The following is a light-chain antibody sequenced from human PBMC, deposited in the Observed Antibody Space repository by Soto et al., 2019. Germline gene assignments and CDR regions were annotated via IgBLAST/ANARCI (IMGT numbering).Light chain of an antibody. J-gene: IGKJ5*01. V-gene: IGKV2D-29*02. Sequence: DVVMTQTPLSLSVAPGQPPSISCKSCQSLLHITGETFLFWYHQKPGQSPQLLIYEVSTRVSGVPDRFSGSGSGTDFTLNISRVETDDVGIYYCMQSTQLPPTFGQGTRLEIK. CDR2: EVS. CDR1: QSLLHITGETF. CDR3: MQSTQLPPT.